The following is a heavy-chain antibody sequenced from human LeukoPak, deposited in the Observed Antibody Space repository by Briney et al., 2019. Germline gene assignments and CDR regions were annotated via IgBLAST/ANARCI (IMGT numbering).Heavy chain of an antibody. CDR2: IYYSGST. CDR3: AGLVGRYSSGLYYYYFDY. Sequence: PSETLSLTCTVSGGSISSGGYYWSWIRQHPGKGLEWIGYIYYSGSTYYNPSLKSRVTISVDTSKNQFSLKLSSVTAADTAVYYCAGLVGRYSSGLYYYYFDYWGQGTLVTVSS. CDR1: GGSISSGGYY. V-gene: IGHV4-31*03. J-gene: IGHJ4*02. D-gene: IGHD3-22*01.